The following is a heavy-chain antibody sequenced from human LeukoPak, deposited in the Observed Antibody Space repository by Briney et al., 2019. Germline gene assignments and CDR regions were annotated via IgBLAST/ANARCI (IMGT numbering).Heavy chain of an antibody. J-gene: IGHJ6*03. V-gene: IGHV3-48*04. CDR3: ARRSNYDFWSGYYTGIGSYYYYMDV. CDR1: GFTFSAFG. CDR2: IISTSSTI. Sequence: GSLRLSCAASGFTFSAFGMNWVRQAPGKGLEWISYIISTSSTIYYADSVKGRFTISRDNAKNSLYLQMNSLRAEDTAVYYCARRSNYDFWSGYYTGIGSYYYYMDVWGKGTTVTVSS. D-gene: IGHD3-3*01.